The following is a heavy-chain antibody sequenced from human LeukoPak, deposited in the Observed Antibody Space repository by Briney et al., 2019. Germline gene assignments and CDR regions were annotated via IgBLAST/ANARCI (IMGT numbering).Heavy chain of an antibody. D-gene: IGHD7-27*01. Sequence: SSGTLSLTCTVSGGPISSYYWSWIRQPPGKGLEWIGYIYHSGSTYYNPSLKSRVTISVDRSKNQFSLKLSSVTAADTAVYYCARVTGARPGYWGQGTLVTVSS. V-gene: IGHV4-59*12. CDR2: IYHSGST. CDR1: GGPISSYY. CDR3: ARVTGARPGY. J-gene: IGHJ4*02.